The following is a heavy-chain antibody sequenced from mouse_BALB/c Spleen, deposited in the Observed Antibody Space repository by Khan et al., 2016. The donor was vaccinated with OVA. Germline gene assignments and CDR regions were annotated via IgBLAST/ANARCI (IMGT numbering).Heavy chain of an antibody. V-gene: IGHV5-6*01. CDR2: INSDGYYT. CDR1: GFTFSSYG. J-gene: IGHJ3*01. CDR3: ASHLTGSFAY. D-gene: IGHD4-1*01. Sequence: EVELVESGGDLVKPGGSLRLSCAASGFTFSSYGMSWVRQFPDKRLEWVATINSDGYYTYYPDTVTGRFTISRNNAENTLYLQRSSLKSEDTAIYYCASHLTGSFAYWGQGTLVTVSA.